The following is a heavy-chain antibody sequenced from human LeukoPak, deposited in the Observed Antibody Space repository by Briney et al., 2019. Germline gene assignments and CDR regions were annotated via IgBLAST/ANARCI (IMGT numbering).Heavy chain of an antibody. CDR3: ARYPGLEGAGSKGALDY. CDR2: IYYSGST. J-gene: IGHJ4*02. CDR1: GGSISSYY. Sequence: SETLSLTCTVSGGSISSYYWSWIRQSPGKGLEWIGYIYYSGSTNYNPSLKSRVTISVDMSKNQFSLKLRSVTAADAAVYYCARYPGLEGAGSKGALDYWGQGTLVTVSS. V-gene: IGHV4-59*01. D-gene: IGHD3-10*01.